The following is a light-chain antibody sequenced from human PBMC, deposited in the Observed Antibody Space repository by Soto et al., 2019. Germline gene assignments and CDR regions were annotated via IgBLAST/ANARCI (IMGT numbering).Light chain of an antibody. CDR1: QSVLYSSNNKNY. CDR2: WAS. Sequence: DIVMTQSPDSLAVSLGERATINCKSSQSVLYSSNNKNYLVWYQQRPGQPPKMLIYWASTRESGVPDRFSGSGSGTDFTLTISSLQAEDVAFYYCQQYYSTPLTFGQGTKVEIK. V-gene: IGKV4-1*01. J-gene: IGKJ1*01. CDR3: QQYYSTPLT.